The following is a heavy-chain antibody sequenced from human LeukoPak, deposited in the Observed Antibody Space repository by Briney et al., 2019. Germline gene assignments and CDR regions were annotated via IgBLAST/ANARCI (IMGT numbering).Heavy chain of an antibody. CDR1: GYSFTSYW. Sequence: GESLKISCKGSGYSFTSYWISWVRQMPGKGLEWMGRIDPSDSYTNYSPSFQGHVTISADKSISTAHLQWSSLKASDTAMYYCARPANGVHHFDYWGQGTLVTVSS. D-gene: IGHD2-8*01. CDR2: IDPSDSYT. CDR3: ARPANGVHHFDY. V-gene: IGHV5-10-1*01. J-gene: IGHJ4*02.